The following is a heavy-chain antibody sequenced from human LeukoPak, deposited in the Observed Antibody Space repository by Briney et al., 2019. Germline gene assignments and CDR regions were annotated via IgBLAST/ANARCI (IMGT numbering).Heavy chain of an antibody. CDR2: INPNSGGT. Sequence: GASVKVSCKASGYTFTSYDINWVRQATGQGLEWMGWINPNSGGTNYAQKFQGRVTMTRDTSISTAYMELSRLRSDDTAVYYCARNSGGSGYYFDYWGQGTLVTVSS. D-gene: IGHD2-15*01. V-gene: IGHV1-2*02. CDR1: GYTFTSYD. CDR3: ARNSGGSGYYFDY. J-gene: IGHJ4*02.